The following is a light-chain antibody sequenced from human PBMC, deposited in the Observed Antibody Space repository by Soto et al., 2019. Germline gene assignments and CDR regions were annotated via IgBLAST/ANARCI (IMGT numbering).Light chain of an antibody. CDR2: GAS. Sequence: EIVLTQSPGTLSVSPGERATISCRASQSVSSSYLAWYQQKPGPAPRLLIYGASSRDTGIPDRFSGSGSGTDFTLTISSLEPEDFAVYYCQQYGSSPRTFGQGTKVEIK. V-gene: IGKV3-20*01. CDR3: QQYGSSPRT. CDR1: QSVSSSY. J-gene: IGKJ1*01.